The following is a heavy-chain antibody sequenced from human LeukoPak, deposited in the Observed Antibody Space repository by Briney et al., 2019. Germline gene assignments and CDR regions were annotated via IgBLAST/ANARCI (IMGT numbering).Heavy chain of an antibody. CDR3: AGSGGAYSSGWSYYFDY. J-gene: IGHJ4*02. Sequence: SETLSLTCTVSGGSVSSGSYYWSWIRQPPGKGLEWIGYIYYSGSTNYNPSLKSRVTISVDTSKNQFSLKLSSVTAADTAVYYCAGSGGAYSSGWSYYFDYWGQGTLVTVSS. D-gene: IGHD6-19*01. CDR2: IYYSGST. CDR1: GGSVSSGSYY. V-gene: IGHV4-61*01.